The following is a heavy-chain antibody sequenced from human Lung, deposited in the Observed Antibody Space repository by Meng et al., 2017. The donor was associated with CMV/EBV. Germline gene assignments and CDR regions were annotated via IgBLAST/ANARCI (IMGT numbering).Heavy chain of an antibody. Sequence: GSLRLXXAVSGGSFSGFHWSWIRQPPGKGLEWIGEVNHSGGASYSPSLKNRVTISVDPSKNQFSLRLMSVTAADTAVYYCARLNNRITVFGVPITEGYFQHWGHGTXVTVSS. D-gene: IGHD3-3*01. CDR2: VNHSGGA. CDR3: ARLNNRITVFGVPITEGYFQH. J-gene: IGHJ1*01. V-gene: IGHV4-34*01. CDR1: GGSFSGFH.